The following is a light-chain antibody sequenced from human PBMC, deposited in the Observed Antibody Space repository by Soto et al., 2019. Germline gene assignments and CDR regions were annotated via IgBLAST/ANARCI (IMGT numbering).Light chain of an antibody. CDR3: SSSALRNYYV. V-gene: IGLV2-8*01. Sequence: QSALTQPPSASGSPGQSVTISCTGTSSDVGRYNYVSWYQQHPGKAPKLMIYEVINRPSGLPDRFSGSKSGNTASLTVSGFQAEDEADYSFSSSALRNYYVFDGGTNLT. CDR1: SSDVGRYNY. J-gene: IGLJ2*01. CDR2: EVI.